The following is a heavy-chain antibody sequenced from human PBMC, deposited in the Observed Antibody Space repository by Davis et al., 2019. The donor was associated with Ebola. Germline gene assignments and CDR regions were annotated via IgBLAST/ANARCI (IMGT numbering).Heavy chain of an antibody. CDR3: ISSSWYGNFDY. CDR2: ISSSSSYI. V-gene: IGHV3-21*01. Sequence: GGSLTLSCAASGFTFSSYAMSWVRQAPGKGLEWVSAISSSSSYIYYADSVKGRFTISRDNAKNSLYLQMNSLRAEDTAVYYCISSSWYGNFDYWGQGTLVTVSS. CDR1: GFTFSSYA. J-gene: IGHJ4*02. D-gene: IGHD6-13*01.